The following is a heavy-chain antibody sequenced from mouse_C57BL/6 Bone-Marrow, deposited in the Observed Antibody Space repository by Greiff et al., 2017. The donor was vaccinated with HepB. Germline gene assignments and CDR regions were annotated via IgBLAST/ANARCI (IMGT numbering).Heavy chain of an antibody. CDR1: GFPITSGYY. CDR3: AGDRGFAY. V-gene: IGHV12-3*01. Sequence: VQLQESGPGLVKPSQSLFLTCSITGFPITSGYYWIWIRQSPGKPLEWMGYITHSGETFYNPSLQSPISITRETSKNQFFLQLNSVTTEDTAMYYCAGDRGFAYRGQGTLVTVAA. J-gene: IGHJ3*01. CDR2: ITHSGET.